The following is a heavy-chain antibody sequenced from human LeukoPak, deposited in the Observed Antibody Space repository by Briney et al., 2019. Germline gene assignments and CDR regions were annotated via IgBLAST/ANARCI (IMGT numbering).Heavy chain of an antibody. J-gene: IGHJ2*01. CDR3: AKVTMVGWYFDL. D-gene: IGHD4/OR15-4a*01. CDR1: GFTFNNYW. CDR2: INTDGSTT. V-gene: IGHV3-74*01. Sequence: GGSLRLSCEASGFTFNNYWMHWVRQAPGKGPMWVSRINTDGSTTSYADSVKGRFTISRDNSKNTLDLQMNSLRVEDTAVYYCAKVTMVGWYFDLWGRGTLVTVSS.